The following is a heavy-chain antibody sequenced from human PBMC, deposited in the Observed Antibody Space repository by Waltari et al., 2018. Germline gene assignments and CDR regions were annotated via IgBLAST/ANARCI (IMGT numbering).Heavy chain of an antibody. V-gene: IGHV4-39*01. Sequence: QLQLQESGPGLVKPSETLSLTCTVSSYSINTYSYFWAWVRPPPGKGLEWIGYVHSDGGTYYSPSLKSRVTISIDTSQNQFSLNLNSVTASDTAVYFCARRGTYYFDYWGPGTLVTVSS. D-gene: IGHD3-16*01. CDR1: SYSINTYSYF. CDR3: ARRGTYYFDY. J-gene: IGHJ4*02. CDR2: VHSDGGT.